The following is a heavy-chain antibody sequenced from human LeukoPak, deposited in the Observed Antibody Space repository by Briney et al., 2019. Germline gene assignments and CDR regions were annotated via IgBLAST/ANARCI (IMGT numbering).Heavy chain of an antibody. CDR2: INGGGGST. J-gene: IGHJ4*02. CDR3: VKDGRRSPPC. V-gene: IGHV3-23*01. D-gene: IGHD2-15*01. CDR1: GFTFSNYV. Sequence: QSGGSLRLSCAASGFTFSNYVMGWVRQAPGKGPEWVSGINGGGGSTFYAESVKGRFTISRDNSKNTLYLQMNSLRAEDTAVYYCVKDGRRSPPCWGQGTLVTVSS.